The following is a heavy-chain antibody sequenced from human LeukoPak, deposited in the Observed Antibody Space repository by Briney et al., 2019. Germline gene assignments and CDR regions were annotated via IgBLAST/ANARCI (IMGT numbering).Heavy chain of an antibody. V-gene: IGHV4-59*01. Sequence: SETLSLTSTVSGGSLSPYNWSWGPQSPGKGLEWIAYIFYSGSTNYNPSLKSRVTISLDTSKKQFSLRLSSVTAADTAVYYCARERVGGNYADYWGQGILVAVSS. D-gene: IGHD4-23*01. CDR1: GGSLSPYN. CDR3: ARERVGGNYADY. J-gene: IGHJ4*02. CDR2: IFYSGST.